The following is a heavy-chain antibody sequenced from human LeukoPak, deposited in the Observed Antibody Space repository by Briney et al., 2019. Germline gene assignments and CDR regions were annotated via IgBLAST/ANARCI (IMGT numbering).Heavy chain of an antibody. CDR2: IKQDGSQK. V-gene: IGHV3-7*01. D-gene: IGHD3-16*01. CDR1: GLRFSDYY. Sequence: GGSLRLSCAASGLRFSDYYVTWVRQAPGKGLEWVANIKQDGSQKNYVDSVKGRFTISRDNAKNSLYLQMNSLRAEDTAVYYCARARFAPSFDPWGQGTLVTVSS. CDR3: ARARFAPSFDP. J-gene: IGHJ5*02.